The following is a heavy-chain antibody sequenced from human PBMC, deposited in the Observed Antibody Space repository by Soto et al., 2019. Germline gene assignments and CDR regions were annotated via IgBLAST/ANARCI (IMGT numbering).Heavy chain of an antibody. J-gene: IGHJ6*02. CDR1: GFTFSSYA. CDR3: ARDDHYYYYGMDV. Sequence: GGSLRLSCAASGFTFSSYAMHWVRQAPEKGLEWVAVISYDGSNKYYADSVKGRFTFSRDNSKNTLYLQMNSLRAEDTAVYYCARDDHYYYYGMDVWGQGTTVTVSS. CDR2: ISYDGSNK. V-gene: IGHV3-30-3*01.